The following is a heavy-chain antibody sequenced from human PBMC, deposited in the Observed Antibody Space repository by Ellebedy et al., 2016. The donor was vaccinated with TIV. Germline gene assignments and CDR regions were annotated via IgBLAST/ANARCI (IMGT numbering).Heavy chain of an antibody. Sequence: SETLSLTXTVSGGSISSGEFYWTWIRHHPGKGLEWIGNVYFTGRTDYSPSLKSRLSISVDTSKNQISLQLSSVTAADTAVYYCSRGHYYYGRGYYADYWGQGTLVTVSS. CDR3: SRGHYYYGRGYYADY. CDR1: GGSISSGEFY. J-gene: IGHJ4*02. CDR2: VYFTGRT. D-gene: IGHD3-22*01. V-gene: IGHV4-31*03.